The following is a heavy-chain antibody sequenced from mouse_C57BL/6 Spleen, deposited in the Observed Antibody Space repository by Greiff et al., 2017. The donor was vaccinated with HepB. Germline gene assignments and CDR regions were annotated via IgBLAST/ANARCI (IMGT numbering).Heavy chain of an antibody. Sequence: VMLVESGPGLVQPSQSLSITCTVSGFSLTSYGVHWVRQSPGKGLEWLGVIWSGGSTDYNAAFISRLSISKDNSKSQVFFKMNSLQADDTAIYYCARKSDYYGSSSYAMDYWGQGTSVTVSS. CDR2: IWSGGST. CDR3: ARKSDYYGSSSYAMDY. CDR1: GFSLTSYG. D-gene: IGHD1-1*01. J-gene: IGHJ4*01. V-gene: IGHV2-2*01.